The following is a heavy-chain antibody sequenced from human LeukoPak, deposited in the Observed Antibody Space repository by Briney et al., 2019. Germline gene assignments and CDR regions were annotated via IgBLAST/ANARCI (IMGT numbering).Heavy chain of an antibody. V-gene: IGHV3-43*02. J-gene: IGHJ6*02. CDR1: GFTFDEYA. CDR2: VSGDGKVT. Sequence: PGGSLRLSCAASGFTFDEYAMHWVRQAPGKGLEWVSVVSGDGKVTNFIDSVKGRFSISRDNSKNSLYLQMNSLRSEDTAVYYCAKDISTEQNYYFFGMDVWGQGTTVTVSS. CDR3: AKDISTEQNYYFFGMDV. D-gene: IGHD1-26*01.